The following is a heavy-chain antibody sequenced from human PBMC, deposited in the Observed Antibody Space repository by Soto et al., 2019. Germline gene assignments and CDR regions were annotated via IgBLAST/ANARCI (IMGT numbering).Heavy chain of an antibody. D-gene: IGHD2-2*03. CDR3: AREGNLGRWIQPLDP. J-gene: IGHJ5*02. CDR1: GGSISSYY. CDR2: IYYSGST. V-gene: IGHV4-59*01. Sequence: SETLSLTCTVSGGSISSYYWSCIRQPPGKGLEWIGYIYYSGSTNYNPSLKSRVTMSVDTSKNHFSLKLISVTTADTAVYFCAREGNLGRWIQPLDPWGQGTLVTVSS.